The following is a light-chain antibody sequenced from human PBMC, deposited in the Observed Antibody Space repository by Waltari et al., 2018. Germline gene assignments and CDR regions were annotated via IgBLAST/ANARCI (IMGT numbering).Light chain of an antibody. J-gene: IGKJ1*01. CDR2: KTS. Sequence: DIQITQSPSTLSASVGDRVTITCRASQSISDWLAWYQQKPGKAPELLNYKTSTLESGVPSRFSGSGSGTEFTLTITSLQPDDFASYFCQHYNSYSPWTFGQGTKVETK. CDR3: QHYNSYSPWT. V-gene: IGKV1-5*03. CDR1: QSISDW.